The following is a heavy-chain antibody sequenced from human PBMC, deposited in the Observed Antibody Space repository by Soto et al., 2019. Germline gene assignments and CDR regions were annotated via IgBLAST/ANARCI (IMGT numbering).Heavy chain of an antibody. CDR2: IIPIFGTA. J-gene: IGHJ6*02. D-gene: IGHD6-13*01. CDR3: ARVIAAAGTSWLGMDV. V-gene: IGHV1-69*01. Sequence: QVQLVQSGAEVKKPGSSVKVSCKASGGTFSSYAISWVRQAPGQGLEWMGGIIPIFGTANYAQKFQGRVTITADESTSTAYMELSSLRSEDTAVYYRARVIAAAGTSWLGMDVWGQGTTVTVSS. CDR1: GGTFSSYA.